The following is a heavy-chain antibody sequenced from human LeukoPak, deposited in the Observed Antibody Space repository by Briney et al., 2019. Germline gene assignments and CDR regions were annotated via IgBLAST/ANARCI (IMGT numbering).Heavy chain of an antibody. J-gene: IGHJ3*02. CDR3: ARGRVGSRAFDI. CDR2: INHSGST. D-gene: IGHD1-26*01. CDR1: GGSFSGYY. V-gene: IGHV4-34*01. Sequence: SETLSLTCAVYGGSFSGYYWSWIRQPPGKGLEWIGEINHSGSTNYNPSLKGRVTISVDTSKNQFSLKLSSVTAADTAVYYCARGRVGSRAFDIWGQGTMVTVSS.